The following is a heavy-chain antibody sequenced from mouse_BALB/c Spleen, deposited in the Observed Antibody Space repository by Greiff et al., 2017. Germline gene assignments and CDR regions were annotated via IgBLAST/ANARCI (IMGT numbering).Heavy chain of an antibody. J-gene: IGHJ3*01. D-gene: IGHD1-1*01. Sequence: EVKVVESGGGLVKPGGSLKLSCAASGFTFSSYAMSWVRQSPEKRLEWVAEISSGGSYTYYPDTVTGRFTISRDNAKNTLYLEMSSLRSEDTAMYYCARDEDYYGSSYGFAYWGQGTLVTVSA. CDR1: GFTFSSYA. CDR3: ARDEDYYGSSYGFAY. CDR2: ISSGGSYT. V-gene: IGHV5-9-4*01.